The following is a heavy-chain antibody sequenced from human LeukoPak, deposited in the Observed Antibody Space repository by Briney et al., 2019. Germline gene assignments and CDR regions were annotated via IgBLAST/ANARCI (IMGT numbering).Heavy chain of an antibody. Sequence: PSETLSLTCTVSGGSISSGSYYWSWIRQPAGKGLEWIGRIYTSGSTNYNPSLKSRVTISVDTSKNQFSLKLSSVTAADTAVYYCARDDSYSSGYYFDYWGQGTLVTVSS. CDR3: ARDDSYSSGYYFDY. J-gene: IGHJ4*02. D-gene: IGHD6-19*01. CDR2: IYTSGST. CDR1: GGSISSGSYY. V-gene: IGHV4-61*02.